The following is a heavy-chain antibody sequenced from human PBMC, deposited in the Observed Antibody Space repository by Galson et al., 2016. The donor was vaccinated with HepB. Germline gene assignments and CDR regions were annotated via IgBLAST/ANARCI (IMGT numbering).Heavy chain of an antibody. V-gene: IGHV3-30*03. D-gene: IGHD2-2*01. CDR1: RSTLSSYG. J-gene: IGHJ6*03. CDR2: ITYDGSTK. Sequence: SLRLSCAASRSTLSSYGMHRVHQAPGKGLERVAVITYDGSTKTHADSVKGRFTISRDKSKNTLYLQMNGLRAEDTAAYYCATYQGPPDYYFYMDVWGKGTPVTVSS. CDR3: ATYQGPPDYYFYMDV.